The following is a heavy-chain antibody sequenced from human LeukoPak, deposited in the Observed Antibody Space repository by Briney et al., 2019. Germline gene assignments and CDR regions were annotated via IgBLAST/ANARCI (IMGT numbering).Heavy chain of an antibody. CDR2: IIPILGIA. D-gene: IGHD2-2*01. Sequence: ASVKVSCKASVGTFSSYAISWVRQAPGQGLEWMGRIIPILGIANYAQKFQGRVTITADKSTSTAYMELSSLRSEDTAVYYCARDLGYCSSTSPCGMDVWGQGTTVTVSS. V-gene: IGHV1-69*04. J-gene: IGHJ6*02. CDR3: ARDLGYCSSTSPCGMDV. CDR1: VGTFSSYA.